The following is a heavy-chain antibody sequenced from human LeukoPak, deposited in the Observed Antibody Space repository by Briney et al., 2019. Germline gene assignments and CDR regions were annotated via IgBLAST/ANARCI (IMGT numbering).Heavy chain of an antibody. CDR1: GGSFSGYY. J-gene: IGHJ4*02. V-gene: IGHV4-34*01. CDR3: ARGPPYYYGSGSYRFDY. CDR2: INHSGST. D-gene: IGHD3-10*01. Sequence: KPSETLSLTCAVYGGSFSGYYWSWIRQPPGKGLEWIGEINHSGSTNYNPSLKRRVTISVDTSKNQFSLKLSSVTAADTAVYYCARGPPYYYGSGSYRFDYWGQGTLVTVSS.